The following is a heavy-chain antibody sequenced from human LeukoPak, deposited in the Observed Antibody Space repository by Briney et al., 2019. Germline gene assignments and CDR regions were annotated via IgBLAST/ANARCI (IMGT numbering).Heavy chain of an antibody. CDR3: ARLPGCSGADCFRAFDI. CDR2: IHHSGSA. CDR1: GGSISSYY. J-gene: IGHJ3*02. V-gene: IGHV4-59*08. D-gene: IGHD2-21*02. Sequence: KPSETPSLTCTVSGGSISSYYWIWIRQPPGKGLEWIGYIHHSGSANYNPSLRSRITMSVDTSKNHFSLSLTSVTAADTAVYYCARLPGCSGADCFRAFDIWGQGTMVTVSS.